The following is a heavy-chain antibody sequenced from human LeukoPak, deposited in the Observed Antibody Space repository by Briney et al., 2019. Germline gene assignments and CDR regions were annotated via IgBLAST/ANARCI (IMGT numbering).Heavy chain of an antibody. V-gene: IGHV1-18*01. CDR3: ARDLHTVANYYYSMDV. CDR2: ISAYNGNT. CDR1: GSTCTSYG. J-gene: IGHJ6*02. D-gene: IGHD5-12*01. Sequence: GASVKLSCKASGSTCTSYGISWVRQAPGHGLEWMGWISAYNGNTNYAQKLQGRVTMTTDTSTSTAYMELRSLRSDDTAVYYCARDLHTVANYYYSMDVWGQRTPVTVSS.